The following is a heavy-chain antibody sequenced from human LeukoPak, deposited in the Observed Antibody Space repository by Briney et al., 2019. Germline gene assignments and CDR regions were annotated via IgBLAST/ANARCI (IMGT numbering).Heavy chain of an antibody. CDR2: IYYSGST. V-gene: IGHV4-39*01. CDR1: GGSISSGDYY. Sequence: SQTLSLTCTVSGGSISSGDYYWSWIRQPPGKGLEWIGSIYYSGSTYYNPSLKSRVTISVDTSKNQFSLKLSSVTAADTAVYYCARASRSWHGGGVYYWGQGTLVTVSS. D-gene: IGHD3-16*01. CDR3: ARASRSWHGGGVYY. J-gene: IGHJ4*02.